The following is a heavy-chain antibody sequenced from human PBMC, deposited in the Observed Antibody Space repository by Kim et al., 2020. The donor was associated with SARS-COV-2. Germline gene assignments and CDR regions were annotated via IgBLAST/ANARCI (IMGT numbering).Heavy chain of an antibody. CDR1: GYAFTSYG. J-gene: IGHJ4*01. Sequence: ASVKVSCKASGYAFTSYGLHWVRQAPGQRLEWMGWIYAGNGQTKYSQSFQARVTITSDTSARTAYMELRSLSSEDTAVYYCAREVYCSTTNCFALSDVFD. CDR2: IYAGNGQT. V-gene: IGHV1-3*01. CDR3: AREVYCSTTNCFALSDVFD. D-gene: IGHD2-2*01.